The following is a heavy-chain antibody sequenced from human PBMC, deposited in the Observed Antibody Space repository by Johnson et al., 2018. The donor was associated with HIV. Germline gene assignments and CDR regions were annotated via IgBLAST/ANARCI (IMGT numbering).Heavy chain of an antibody. V-gene: IGHV3-30-3*01. CDR2: ISYDGSNK. Sequence: QVQLVESGGGLIQPGGSLRLSCAASGFTFSSYAMHWVRQAPGKGLEWVAVISYDGSNKYYADSVKGRFTISRDNSKNTLYLQMNSLRAEDTAVYYCASRSTSMTDAFDIWGQGTMVTVSS. CDR3: ASRSTSMTDAFDI. CDR1: GFTFSSYA. D-gene: IGHD2-2*01. J-gene: IGHJ3*02.